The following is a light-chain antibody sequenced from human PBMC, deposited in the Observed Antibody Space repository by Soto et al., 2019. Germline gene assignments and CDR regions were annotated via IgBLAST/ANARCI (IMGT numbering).Light chain of an antibody. CDR3: QQYNSYSPDT. CDR1: QSISSW. J-gene: IGKJ2*01. CDR2: KAS. V-gene: IGKV1-5*03. Sequence: DIQMTQSPSTLSASVGDRVTITCRASQSISSWLAWYQQKPGKAPKLLIYKASSLESGVPSRFSSSGSGTEFTLTISSLQPDDFATYYCQQYNSYSPDTFGQGTKLEIK.